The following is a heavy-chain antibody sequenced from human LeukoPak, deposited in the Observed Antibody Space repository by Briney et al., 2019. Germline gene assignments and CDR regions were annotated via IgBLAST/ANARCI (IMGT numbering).Heavy chain of an antibody. CDR2: ISGSGGST. CDR3: AGDTAKGLLPLDY. D-gene: IGHD5-18*01. CDR1: GFTFSSYA. J-gene: IGHJ4*02. Sequence: PGGSLRLSCAASGFTFSSYAMNWVRQAPGKGLEWVSAISGSGGSTYYADSVKGRFTISRDNAKNSLYLQMNSLRAEDTAVYYCAGDTAKGLLPLDYWGQGTLVTVSS. V-gene: IGHV3-23*01.